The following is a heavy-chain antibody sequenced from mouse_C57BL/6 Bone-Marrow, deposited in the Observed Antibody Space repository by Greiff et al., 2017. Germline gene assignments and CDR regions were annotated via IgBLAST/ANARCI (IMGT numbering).Heavy chain of an antibody. J-gene: IGHJ4*01. CDR3: TTVFITTVVATGAMDY. Sequence: VQLKQSGAELVRPGASVKLSCTASGFNIKDDYMHWVKQRPEQGLEWIGWIDPENGDTEYASKFQGKAPITADTSSNTAYLQLSSLTSEDTAVYYCTTVFITTVVATGAMDYWGQGTSVTVSS. V-gene: IGHV14-4*01. CDR2: IDPENGDT. D-gene: IGHD1-1*01. CDR1: GFNIKDDY.